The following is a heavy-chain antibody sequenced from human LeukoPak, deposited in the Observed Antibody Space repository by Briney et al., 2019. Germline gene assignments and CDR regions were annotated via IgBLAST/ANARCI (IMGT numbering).Heavy chain of an antibody. CDR1: GFTFSSYE. CDR3: ARGSNGAFDY. V-gene: IGHV3-21*01. J-gene: IGHJ4*02. D-gene: IGHD4/OR15-4a*01. CDR2: ISSSSTYI. Sequence: PGGSLRLSCAASGFTFSSYEMNWVRQAPGKGLEWVASISSSSTYIYHADSVKSRFTISRDNAKNSLYLQMNSLIAEDTAIYYCARGSNGAFDYWGQGTLVTVSS.